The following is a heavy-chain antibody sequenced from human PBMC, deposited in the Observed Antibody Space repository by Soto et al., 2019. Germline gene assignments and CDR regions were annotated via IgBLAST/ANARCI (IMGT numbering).Heavy chain of an antibody. D-gene: IGHD2-2*01. J-gene: IGHJ6*02. Sequence: QVQLVQSGAEVKKPGSSLKVSCKASGGTFTNYAFSWVRQAPGQGLEWMGGIIPVFGTPDYAQKFQGRVTITADESTKIASMELSSLRSDDTAVYYCARERSVVYCITTTCPKPFYYYAMDVWGQGTTFTVSS. CDR3: ARERSVVYCITTTCPKPFYYYAMDV. CDR1: GGTFTNYA. CDR2: IIPVFGTP. V-gene: IGHV1-69*12.